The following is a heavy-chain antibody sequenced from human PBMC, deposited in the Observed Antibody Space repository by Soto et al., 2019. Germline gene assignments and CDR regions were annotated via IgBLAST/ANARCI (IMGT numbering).Heavy chain of an antibody. CDR3: ARSRGPGTYPHDFQP. J-gene: IGHJ1*01. CDR1: GGSISSGGYY. CDR2: IYYSGST. Sequence: QVQLQESGPGLVKPSQTLSLTCTASGGSISSGGYYWSWMRQHPGKGLEWIGYIYYSGSTYYNPSLKSLVTISVDTSNNQFSLKLSSVTAADTAVYYCARSRGPGTYPHDFQPWGQGTLVTVSS. D-gene: IGHD1-26*01. V-gene: IGHV4-31*01.